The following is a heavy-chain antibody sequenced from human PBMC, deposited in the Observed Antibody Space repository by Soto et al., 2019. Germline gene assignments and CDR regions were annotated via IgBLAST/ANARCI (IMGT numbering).Heavy chain of an antibody. CDR3: ARASRYRAAAAGTRFDP. Sequence: SETLSLTCAVSGGSISSSNWWSWVRQPPGKGLEWIGEIYHSGSTNYNPSLKSRVTISVDKSKNQFSLKLSSVTAADTAVYYCARASRYRAAAAGTRFDPWGQGTLVTVSS. CDR1: GGSISSSNW. V-gene: IGHV4-4*02. D-gene: IGHD6-13*01. CDR2: IYHSGST. J-gene: IGHJ5*02.